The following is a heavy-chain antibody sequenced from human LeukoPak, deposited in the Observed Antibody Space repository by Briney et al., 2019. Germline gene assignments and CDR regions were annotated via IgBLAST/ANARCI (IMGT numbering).Heavy chain of an antibody. Sequence: PSETLSLTCAVYGGSFSGYYWSWIRQPPGKGLEWIGEINHSGSTNYNPSLKSRVTISVDTSKNQFSLKLDSVTAADTAVYYCARDPGIIQSMTTVPNWFDPWGQGTLVTVSS. D-gene: IGHD4-17*01. CDR3: ARDPGIIQSMTTVPNWFDP. CDR2: INHSGST. V-gene: IGHV4-34*01. J-gene: IGHJ5*02. CDR1: GGSFSGYY.